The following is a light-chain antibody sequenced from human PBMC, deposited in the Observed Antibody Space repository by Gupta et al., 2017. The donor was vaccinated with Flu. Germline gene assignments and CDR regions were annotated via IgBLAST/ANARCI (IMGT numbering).Light chain of an antibody. Sequence: GDRVTITCRASQGISSYLAWYQQKPGKAPKLLIYAASTLQSGVPSRFSGSGSGTDFTLTISCLQSEDFATYYCQQYYSYPGAFGPGTKVDIK. CDR1: QGISSY. J-gene: IGKJ3*01. CDR2: AAS. V-gene: IGKV1-8*01. CDR3: QQYYSYPGA.